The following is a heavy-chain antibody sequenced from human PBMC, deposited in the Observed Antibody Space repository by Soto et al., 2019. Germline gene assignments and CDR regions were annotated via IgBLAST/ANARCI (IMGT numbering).Heavy chain of an antibody. V-gene: IGHV3-21*01. CDR1: GFTFSNYN. Sequence: GGSLRLSCVASGFTFSNYNMNWVRQAPGKGLEWVSHISGSSIYIHYADSVRGRFTISRDNAKNSLSLQMTALRVEDSSVYYCTKSSGGSSSVGMDYWGPGTLVTVSS. D-gene: IGHD6-6*01. CDR2: ISGSSIYI. J-gene: IGHJ4*02. CDR3: TKSSGGSSSVGMDY.